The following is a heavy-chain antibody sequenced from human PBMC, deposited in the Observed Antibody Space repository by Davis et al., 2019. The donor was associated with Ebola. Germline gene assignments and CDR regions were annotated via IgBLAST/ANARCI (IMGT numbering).Heavy chain of an antibody. D-gene: IGHD5-12*01. CDR1: GFTVSRNY. CDR2: VYSFGTT. Sequence: GGSLRLSCAVSGFTVSRNYMSWVRQPPGKGLEWVSIVYSFGTTYYADSVKGRFTISRDNARKTLYLQMDSLKVEDTAVYYCGKGDGGYVVDSWGQGTLVTVSP. CDR3: GKGDGGYVVDS. J-gene: IGHJ4*02. V-gene: IGHV3-53*01.